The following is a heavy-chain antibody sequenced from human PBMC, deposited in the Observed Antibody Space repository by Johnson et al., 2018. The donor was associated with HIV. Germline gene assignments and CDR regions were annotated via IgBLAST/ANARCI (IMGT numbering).Heavy chain of an antibody. J-gene: IGHJ3*01. Sequence: VQLVESGGGVVQVGRSLRLSCEASGFTFSRYGMHWVSQAPGKGLEWVAVISYDGSNKYYADSVKGRFTISRDNSKNTLYLQMNSLRAEDTAVYYCARLSVAGDADAFDFWGQGTMVTVSS. CDR1: GFTFSRYG. CDR3: ARLSVAGDADAFDF. CDR2: ISYDGSNK. D-gene: IGHD6-19*01. V-gene: IGHV3-33*05.